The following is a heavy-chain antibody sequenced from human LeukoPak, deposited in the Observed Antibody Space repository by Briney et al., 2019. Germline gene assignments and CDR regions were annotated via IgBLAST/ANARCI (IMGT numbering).Heavy chain of an antibody. CDR1: GFTFSSYA. V-gene: IGHV3-23*01. J-gene: IGHJ4*02. Sequence: PGGFLRLSCAASGFTFSSYAMSWVRQAPGKGLEWVSAISGSGGSTYYADSVKGRFTISRDNSKNTLYLQMNSLRAEDTAVYYCAKSYDYGDYVPIDYWGQGTLVTVSS. CDR2: ISGSGGST. CDR3: AKSYDYGDYVPIDY. D-gene: IGHD4-17*01.